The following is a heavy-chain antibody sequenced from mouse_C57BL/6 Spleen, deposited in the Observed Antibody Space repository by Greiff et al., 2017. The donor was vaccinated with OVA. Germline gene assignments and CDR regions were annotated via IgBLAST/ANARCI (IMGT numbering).Heavy chain of an antibody. Sequence: QVQLQQSGAELVRPGASVTLSCKASGYTFTDYEMHWVKQTPVHGLEWIGAIDPETGGTAYNQKFKGKAILTADKSSSTAYMELRSLTSEDSAVYYCTRSDGYYVHYWGQGTTLTVSS. V-gene: IGHV1-15*01. CDR2: IDPETGGT. D-gene: IGHD2-3*01. J-gene: IGHJ2*01. CDR3: TRSDGYYVHY. CDR1: GYTFTDYE.